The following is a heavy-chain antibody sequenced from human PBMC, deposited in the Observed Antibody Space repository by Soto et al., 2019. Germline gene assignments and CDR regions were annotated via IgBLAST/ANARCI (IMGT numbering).Heavy chain of an antibody. V-gene: IGHV1-18*01. CDR2: ISAYNGNT. CDR1: GYTFTSYG. CDR3: ARDQADFWSGYYLYFDY. J-gene: IGHJ4*02. Sequence: ASVKVSCKASGYTFTSYGISWVRQAPGQGLEWMGWISAYNGNTNYAQKLQGRVTMTTDTSTSTAYMELRSLRSDDTAVYYCARDQADFWSGYYLYFDYWGQGTLVTVSS. D-gene: IGHD3-3*01.